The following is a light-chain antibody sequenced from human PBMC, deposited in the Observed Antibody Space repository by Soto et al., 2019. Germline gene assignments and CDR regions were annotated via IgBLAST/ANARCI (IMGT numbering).Light chain of an antibody. CDR2: DAS. J-gene: IGKJ2*01. CDR1: QSITTW. V-gene: IGKV1-5*01. CDR3: QQYNSYPYT. Sequence: DIQMTQSPSTLSASAGDRVTITCRASQSITTWLAWYQQKAGKAPKLLMYDASTLESGVPSRFSGSGSGTEFTLTISRLQPDDSATYYCQQYNSYPYTFGQGTKLEIK.